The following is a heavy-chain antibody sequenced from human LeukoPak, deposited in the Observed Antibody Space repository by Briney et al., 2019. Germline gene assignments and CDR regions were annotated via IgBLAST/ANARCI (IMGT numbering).Heavy chain of an antibody. Sequence: SQTLSLTCAVSGGSISSGGYSWSWIRQPPGKGLEWIGYIYHSGSTYYNPSLKSRVTISVDRSKNQFSLKLSSVTAADTAVYYCARGRYDSSGRNFDYWGQGTLVTVSS. J-gene: IGHJ4*02. CDR3: ARGRYDSSGRNFDY. CDR1: GGSISSGGYS. D-gene: IGHD3-22*01. CDR2: IYHSGST. V-gene: IGHV4-30-2*01.